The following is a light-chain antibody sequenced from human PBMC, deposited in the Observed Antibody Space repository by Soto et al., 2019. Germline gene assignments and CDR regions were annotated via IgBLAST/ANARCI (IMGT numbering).Light chain of an antibody. V-gene: IGKV3-20*01. CDR1: QSVRSER. J-gene: IGKJ5*01. CDR3: QHFGSSPPVT. CDR2: DAS. Sequence: EIVLTQSPDTLSLSPGERATLSCRASQSVRSERLAWYQQKRGQAPTLLIFDASSRASGTPERFSGSGSGSEFTLTISAVEPEDFAVYFCQHFGSSPPVTFGQGTRLEIK.